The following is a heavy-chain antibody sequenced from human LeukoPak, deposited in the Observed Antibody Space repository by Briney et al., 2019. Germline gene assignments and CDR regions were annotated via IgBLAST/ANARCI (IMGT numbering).Heavy chain of an antibody. CDR2: ISAYNGNT. CDR3: ARTSLGIAAGWFDP. J-gene: IGHJ5*02. Sequence: GASVKVSFKASGYTFTSYGISWVRQAPGQGLEWMGWISAYNGNTNYAQKLQGRVTMTTDTSTSTAYMELRSLRSDDTAVYYCARTSLGIAAGWFDPWGQGTLVTVSS. CDR1: GYTFTSYG. D-gene: IGHD6-25*01. V-gene: IGHV1-18*01.